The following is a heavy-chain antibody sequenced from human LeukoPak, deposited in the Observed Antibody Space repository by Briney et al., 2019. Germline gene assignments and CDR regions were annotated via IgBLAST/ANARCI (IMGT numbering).Heavy chain of an antibody. D-gene: IGHD3-16*01. Sequence: PGGSLTLSCTASGFTFSGSDMSWVRQTPAKGLELLSNIRTDGTTTYYADSVKGRFTISRDNAENSLYLQMDRLRPDDPALYYCARSFGWPFDLCGRGTLVTGSS. V-gene: IGHV3-48*03. CDR1: GFTFSGSD. CDR2: IRTDGTTT. CDR3: ARSFGWPFDL. J-gene: IGHJ2*01.